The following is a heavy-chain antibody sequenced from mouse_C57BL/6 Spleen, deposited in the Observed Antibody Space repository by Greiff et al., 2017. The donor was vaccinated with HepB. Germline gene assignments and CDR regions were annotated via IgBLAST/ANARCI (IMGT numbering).Heavy chain of an antibody. CDR3: ASLGRGWFAY. D-gene: IGHD4-1*01. Sequence: EVQLQESGGGLVKPGGSLKLSCAASGFTFSSYAMSWVRQTPEKRLEWVATISDGGSYTYYPDNVKGRFTISRDNAKNNLYLQMSHLKSEDTAMYYCASLGRGWFAYWGQGTLVTVSA. J-gene: IGHJ3*01. V-gene: IGHV5-4*01. CDR2: ISDGGSYT. CDR1: GFTFSSYA.